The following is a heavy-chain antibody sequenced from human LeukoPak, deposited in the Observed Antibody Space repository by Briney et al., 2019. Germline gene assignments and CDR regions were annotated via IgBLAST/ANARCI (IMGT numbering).Heavy chain of an antibody. Sequence: ASVKVSCKASGYTFTSYGISWVRQAPGQGLEWMGWISAYNGNTNYAQKLQGRVTMTTDTSTSTACMELRSLRSDDTAVYYCANTYGSGSYMDNWFDPWGQGTLVTVSS. CDR1: GYTFTSYG. J-gene: IGHJ5*02. CDR2: ISAYNGNT. CDR3: ANTYGSGSYMDNWFDP. D-gene: IGHD3-10*01. V-gene: IGHV1-18*01.